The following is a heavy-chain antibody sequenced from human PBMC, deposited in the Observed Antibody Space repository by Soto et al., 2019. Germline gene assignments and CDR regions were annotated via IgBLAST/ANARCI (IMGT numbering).Heavy chain of an antibody. CDR1: GYTFTGYY. CDR3: ARSAPVTIVVVTLSAAY. CDR2: INPNSGGT. V-gene: IGHV1-2*02. D-gene: IGHD3-22*01. Sequence: AAVKVSCKASGYTFTGYYMHWVRQAPGQGLEWMGWINPNSGGTNYAQKFQGRVTMTRDTSISTAYMELSRLRSDDTAVYYCARSAPVTIVVVTLSAAYRGQGTTVTVSS. J-gene: IGHJ1*01.